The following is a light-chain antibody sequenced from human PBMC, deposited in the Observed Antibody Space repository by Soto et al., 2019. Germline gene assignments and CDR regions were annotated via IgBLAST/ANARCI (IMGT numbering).Light chain of an antibody. CDR1: QSISSW. V-gene: IGKV1-5*03. Sequence: DIQMTQSPSTLSASVGDRVTITCRASQSISSWLAWYQQKPGKAPKLLIYKASSLESGVPSRFSGSGSGTEFTLTLRRLPADYFATLYCPQGGTFGQGTKVEIK. CDR2: KAS. CDR3: PQGGT. J-gene: IGKJ1*01.